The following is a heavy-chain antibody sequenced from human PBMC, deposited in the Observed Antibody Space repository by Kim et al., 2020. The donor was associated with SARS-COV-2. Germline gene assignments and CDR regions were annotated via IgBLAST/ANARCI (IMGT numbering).Heavy chain of an antibody. CDR2: ISSDGSTE. D-gene: IGHD6-19*01. V-gene: IGHV3-30*04. CDR3: ARDLFIAVTGCGDY. CDR1: GFPFRSYA. J-gene: IGHJ4*02. Sequence: GGSLRLSCEASGFPFRSYAMNWFRQAPGKGLEWVAVISSDGSTEYYADSVKGRLIISRDNSRNTLYLQMNSLRVDDTAVYYCARDLFIAVTGCGDYWGQGTLLTVSS.